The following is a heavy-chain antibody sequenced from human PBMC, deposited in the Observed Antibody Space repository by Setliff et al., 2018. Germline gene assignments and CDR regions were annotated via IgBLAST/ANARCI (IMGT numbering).Heavy chain of an antibody. Sequence: PSETLSLTCTVSGSSISTYYWSWIRQPPGKGLEWIGYVYYSGIANYSPSLKSRLTISVDTSKNQFSLKLRSVTAADTAVYYCARGGTFRYFDYWGQGTPVTVSS. V-gene: IGHV4-59*01. CDR1: GSSISTYY. J-gene: IGHJ4*02. D-gene: IGHD5-12*01. CDR3: ARGGTFRYFDY. CDR2: VYYSGIA.